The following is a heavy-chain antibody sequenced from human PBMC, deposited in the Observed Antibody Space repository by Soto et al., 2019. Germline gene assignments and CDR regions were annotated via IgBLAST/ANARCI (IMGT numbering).Heavy chain of an antibody. CDR2: MNPNSGNT. J-gene: IGHJ6*02. CDR1: GYTFTSYD. CDR3: ARARRSGGGYYYYYGMDV. Sequence: GASVKVSCKASGYTFTSYDINWVRQATGQGLEWMGWMNPNSGNTGYAQKFQGRVTMTRNTSISTAYMELSSLRSEDTAVYYCARARRSGGGYYYYYGMDVWGQGTTVTVSS. D-gene: IGHD3-16*01. V-gene: IGHV1-8*01.